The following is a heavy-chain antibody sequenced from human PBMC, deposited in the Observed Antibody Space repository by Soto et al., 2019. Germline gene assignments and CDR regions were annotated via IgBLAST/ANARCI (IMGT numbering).Heavy chain of an antibody. V-gene: IGHV3-21*01. D-gene: IGHD2-15*01. J-gene: IGHJ4*02. CDR2: MSRSSRYI. CDR1: GFTFNRYS. CDR3: ARDGGVAATLANYFDY. Sequence: EVQLVESGGVLVKPGGSLRLSCAASGFTFNRYSINWVRQSPGQRLEWVSAMSRSSRYIYYADSVKGRFTISRDNARNSVYLQMNSLRAEDTAVYYCARDGGVAATLANYFDYWGQGTLVTVSS.